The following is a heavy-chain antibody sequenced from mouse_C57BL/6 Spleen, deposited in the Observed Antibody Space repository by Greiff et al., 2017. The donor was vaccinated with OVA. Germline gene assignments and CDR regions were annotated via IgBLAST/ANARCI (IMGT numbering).Heavy chain of an antibody. Sequence: QVHVKQSGAELVKPGASVKISCKASGYAFSSYWMNWVKQRPGKGLEWIGQIYPGDGDTNYNGKFKGKATLTADKSSSTAYMQLSSLTSEDSAVYFCARYNYGSSYGFAYWGQGTLVTVSA. V-gene: IGHV1-80*01. CDR3: ARYNYGSSYGFAY. CDR1: GYAFSSYW. CDR2: IYPGDGDT. J-gene: IGHJ3*01. D-gene: IGHD1-1*01.